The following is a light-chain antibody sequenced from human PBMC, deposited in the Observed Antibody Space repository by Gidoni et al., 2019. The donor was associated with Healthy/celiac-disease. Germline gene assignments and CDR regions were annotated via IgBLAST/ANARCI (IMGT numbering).Light chain of an antibody. J-gene: IGKJ3*01. Sequence: VSLGERATINCKSSQSVLYSSNNKNYLAWYQQKPGQPPKLLIYWASTRESGVPDRFSGSGSGTDFTLTISSLQAEDVAVYYCQQYYSTPRFTFGPGTKVDIK. CDR2: WAS. CDR1: QSVLYSSNNKNY. V-gene: IGKV4-1*01. CDR3: QQYYSTPRFT.